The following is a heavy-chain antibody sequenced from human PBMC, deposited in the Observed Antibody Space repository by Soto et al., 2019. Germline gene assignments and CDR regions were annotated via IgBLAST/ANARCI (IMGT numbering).Heavy chain of an antibody. D-gene: IGHD3-9*01. CDR1: GYTFTSYG. V-gene: IGHV1-18*01. Sequence: GASVKVSCKASGYTFTSYGISWVRQAPGQGLEWMGWISTYDGHTKYAQKLQGRVTVTTDTSTSTAYMELRSLRSDDTAVYYCASYFDIFTGPRYVIYVWGQGTTVTVSS. CDR2: ISTYDGHT. CDR3: ASYFDIFTGPRYVIYV. J-gene: IGHJ6*02.